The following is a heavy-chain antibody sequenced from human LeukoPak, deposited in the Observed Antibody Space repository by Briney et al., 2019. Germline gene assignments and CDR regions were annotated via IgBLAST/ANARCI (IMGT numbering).Heavy chain of an antibody. J-gene: IGHJ4*02. Sequence: SETLSLTCAVYGGSFSGYYWSWIRQPPGKGLEWIGEINHSGSTNYNPSLKSRVTISVDTSKNQFSLKLSSVTAEDTAVYYCAGEYSGYVGGSDWGQGTLVTVSS. CDR2: INHSGST. CDR3: AGEYSGYVGGSD. V-gene: IGHV4-34*01. D-gene: IGHD5-12*01. CDR1: GGSFSGYY.